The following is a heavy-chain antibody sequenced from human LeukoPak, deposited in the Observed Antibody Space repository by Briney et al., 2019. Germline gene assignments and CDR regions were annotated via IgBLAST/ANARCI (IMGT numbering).Heavy chain of an antibody. Sequence: PGRSLRLSCAASGFTFSNYGMHWVRQAPGKGLEWVAVISYDGSNTYYADSVKGRFTISRDNSKNTLYLQMNSLRAEDTAVYYCARIVVVVAALDYWGQGTLVTVSS. CDR3: ARIVVVVAALDY. J-gene: IGHJ4*02. CDR2: ISYDGSNT. CDR1: GFTFSNYG. D-gene: IGHD2-15*01. V-gene: IGHV3-30*03.